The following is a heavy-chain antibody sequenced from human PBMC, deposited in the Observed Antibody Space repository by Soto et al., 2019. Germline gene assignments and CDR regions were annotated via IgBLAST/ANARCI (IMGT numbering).Heavy chain of an antibody. V-gene: IGHV2-5*02. CDR2: IYWDDDK. D-gene: IGHD3-10*01. J-gene: IGHJ4*02. CDR3: AHRGLRFLGPDY. Sequence: QITLKESGPTLVIPTQTLTLTCTFSGFSLRTDGVGVGWLRQPPGKALEWLALIYWDDDKRYSPSLRSRLTITKDTSKNPVVLTMTNMDPVDTATYYCAHRGLRFLGPDYWGQGILLTVSS. CDR1: GFSLRTDGVG.